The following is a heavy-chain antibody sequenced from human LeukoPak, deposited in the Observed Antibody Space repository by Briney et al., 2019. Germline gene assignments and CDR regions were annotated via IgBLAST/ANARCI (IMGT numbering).Heavy chain of an antibody. J-gene: IGHJ3*02. V-gene: IGHV3-21*01. CDR2: ISSSSSYI. CDR1: GFTFSSYS. D-gene: IGHD5-24*01. CDR3: ARGQRWLQSVPAFDI. Sequence: GGSLRLSCAASGFTFSSYSMNWVRQAPGKGLKWVSCISSSSSYIYYADSVKGRFTISRDNAKNSLYLQMNSLRAEDTAVYYCARGQRWLQSVPAFDIWGQGTMVTVSS.